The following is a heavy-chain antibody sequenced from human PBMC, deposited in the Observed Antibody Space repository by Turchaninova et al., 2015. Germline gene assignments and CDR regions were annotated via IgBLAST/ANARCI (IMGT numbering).Heavy chain of an antibody. J-gene: IGHJ4*02. V-gene: IGHV3-23*04. Sequence: EVQLVESGGGLLQPGGSLRLSCAASGFTFDNCAMGWGRQGTGRGVGGVSGVTARGGTTYYAASVKGRFTISRDNSKNTLFLQMNSLRAEDTAVYYCAKDRRSGLPAASDYWGQGTLVTVSS. D-gene: IGHD5-18*01. CDR3: AKDRRSGLPAASDY. CDR2: VTARGGTT. CDR1: GFTFDNCA.